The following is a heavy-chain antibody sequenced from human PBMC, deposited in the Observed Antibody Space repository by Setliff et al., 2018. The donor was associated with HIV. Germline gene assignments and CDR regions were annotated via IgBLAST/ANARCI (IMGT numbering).Heavy chain of an antibody. CDR1: GYTLTELS. CDR2: INPNSGAT. Sequence: GASVKVSCKISGYTLTELSIHWVRQAPGQGLEWMGWINPNSGATNYAQKFQGRVTMTRDTSISTAYMELSRLRSDDTAVYYCAKDIGVWDYGGNFLLREYFQHWGQGTLVTVSS. V-gene: IGHV1-2*02. J-gene: IGHJ1*01. D-gene: IGHD4-17*01. CDR3: AKDIGVWDYGGNFLLREYFQH.